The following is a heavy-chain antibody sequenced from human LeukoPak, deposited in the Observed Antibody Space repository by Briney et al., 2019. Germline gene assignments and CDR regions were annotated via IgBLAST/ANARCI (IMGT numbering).Heavy chain of an antibody. CDR1: GYTFTSYD. Sequence: ALVKVSCKASGYTFTSYDISWVRQAPGQGLEWMGWISAYNGNTNYAQKLQGRVTMTTDTSTSTAYMELRSLRSDDSAVYFCARVPIPPYSSSWYQPFDYWGQGTLVTVSS. J-gene: IGHJ4*02. CDR3: ARVPIPPYSSSWYQPFDY. CDR2: ISAYNGNT. V-gene: IGHV1-18*01. D-gene: IGHD6-13*01.